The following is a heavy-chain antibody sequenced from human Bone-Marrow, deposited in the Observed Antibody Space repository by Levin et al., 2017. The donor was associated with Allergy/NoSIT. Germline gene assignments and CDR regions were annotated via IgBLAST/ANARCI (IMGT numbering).Heavy chain of an antibody. CDR3: ARDWALPGVDEPTILKDL. V-gene: IGHV3-33*01. D-gene: IGHD5/OR15-5a*01. Sequence: GGSLRLSCSASGFTFSKYAMHWVRQAPGKGLEWVAVIWFDGSNKYYGDPVKGRFTISRDNVKNTLYLQMNSLRADDTAMYYCARDWALPGVDEPTILKDLWGQGTLVTVSS. CDR1: GFTFSKYA. CDR2: IWFDGSNK. J-gene: IGHJ5*02.